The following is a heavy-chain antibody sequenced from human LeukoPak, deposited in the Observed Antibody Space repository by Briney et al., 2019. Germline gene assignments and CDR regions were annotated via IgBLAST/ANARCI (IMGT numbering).Heavy chain of an antibody. J-gene: IGHJ4*02. CDR1: GSTFSRYA. Sequence: GGSLRLSCAASGSTFSRYAMSWVRQAPGKGLEWVSAISGSGGSTYYADSVKGRFTISRDNSKNTLYLQMNSLRAEDTAVYYSAKDRIAVAGTNFDYWGQGTLVTVSS. CDR2: ISGSGGST. CDR3: AKDRIAVAGTNFDY. D-gene: IGHD6-19*01. V-gene: IGHV3-23*01.